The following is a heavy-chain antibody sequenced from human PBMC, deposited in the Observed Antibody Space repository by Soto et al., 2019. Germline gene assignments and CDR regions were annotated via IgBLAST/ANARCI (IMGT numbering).Heavy chain of an antibody. J-gene: IGHJ4*02. CDR1: GYAFTTYY. D-gene: IGHD2-15*01. Sequence: GASVKVSCKASGYAFTTYYMHWVRQAPGQGLEWMGIINPSGGSTCYAQKFQGRVTITRDTFTSTVYMELSSLRSEYTAVYYCARVYCSGGSCYGIDYWGQGTLVTVSS. CDR2: INPSGGST. CDR3: ARVYCSGGSCYGIDY. V-gene: IGHV1-46*01.